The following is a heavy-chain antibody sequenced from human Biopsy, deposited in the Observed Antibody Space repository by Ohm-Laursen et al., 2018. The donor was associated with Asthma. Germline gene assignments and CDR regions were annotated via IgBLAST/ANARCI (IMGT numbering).Heavy chain of an antibody. Sequence: LRLSCAASGFTFSDYYMSWIRQSPGKGLEWIGETNERGVTNNNPSLKSRVIISIDTYWNRVSLKLTSMTAADTAVYYCARMNTLIQAANYFSYAMDVWGQGTTVTVSS. V-gene: IGHV4-34*01. J-gene: IGHJ6*02. D-gene: IGHD3-9*01. CDR1: GFTFSDYY. CDR2: TNERGVT. CDR3: ARMNTLIQAANYFSYAMDV.